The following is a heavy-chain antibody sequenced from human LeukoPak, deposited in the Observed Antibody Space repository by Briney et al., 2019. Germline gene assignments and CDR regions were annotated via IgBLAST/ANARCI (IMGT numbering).Heavy chain of an antibody. CDR1: GYTFTGYY. CDR3: ATAPTVGAEYYYYYMDV. Sequence: GASVKVSCKASGYTFTGYYMHWVRQAPGQGLEWMGWINPNSGGTNYAQKFQGRVTMTRDTSISTAYMELSRLRSDDTAVYYCATAPTVGAEYYYYYMDVWGKGTTVTVSS. J-gene: IGHJ6*03. V-gene: IGHV1-2*02. CDR2: INPNSGGT. D-gene: IGHD1-26*01.